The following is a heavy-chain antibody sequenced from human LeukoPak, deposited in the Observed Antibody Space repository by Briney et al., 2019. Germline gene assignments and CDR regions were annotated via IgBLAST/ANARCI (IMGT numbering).Heavy chain of an antibody. CDR3: ARYGRPLAVAGPYYVDY. D-gene: IGHD6-19*01. CDR1: GFTVSSNY. V-gene: IGHV3-53*01. CDR2: IYSGGST. Sequence: GGSLRLSCAASGFTVSSNYMSWVRQAPGKGLEWVSAIYSGGSTYYADSVKGRFTISRDNSKNTLYLQINSLRAEDTAVYYCARYGRPLAVAGPYYVDYWGQGTLVTVSS. J-gene: IGHJ4*02.